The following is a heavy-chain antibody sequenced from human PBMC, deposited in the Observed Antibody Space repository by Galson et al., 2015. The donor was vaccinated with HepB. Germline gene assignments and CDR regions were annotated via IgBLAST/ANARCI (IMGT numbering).Heavy chain of an antibody. V-gene: IGHV3-30*18. D-gene: IGHD6-19*01. J-gene: IGHJ4*02. Sequence: SLRLSCAASGATFSNYGFHWVRQAPGKGLEWVTVISYDGRNKHYADSVKGRFTISRDNSKNMVYLQMNSLRAEDTALYYCAKDPYLYHALAGNMAGFDYWGQGTLVTVSS. CDR3: AKDPYLYHALAGNMAGFDY. CDR1: GATFSNYG. CDR2: ISYDGRNK.